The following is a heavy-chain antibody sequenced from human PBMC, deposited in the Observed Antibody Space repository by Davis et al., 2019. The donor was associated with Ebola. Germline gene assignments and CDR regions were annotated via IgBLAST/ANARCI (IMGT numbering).Heavy chain of an antibody. D-gene: IGHD5-18*01. V-gene: IGHV3-66*01. Sequence: GESLKISCAASGFTFSSYAMHWVRQAPGKGLEWVSVIYSGGSTYYADSVKGRFTISRDNSKNTLYLQMNSLRAEDTAVYYCASTSGYSYGYDPLVWGQGTLVTVSS. CDR3: ASTSGYSYGYDPLV. CDR1: GFTFSSYA. J-gene: IGHJ1*01. CDR2: IYSGGST.